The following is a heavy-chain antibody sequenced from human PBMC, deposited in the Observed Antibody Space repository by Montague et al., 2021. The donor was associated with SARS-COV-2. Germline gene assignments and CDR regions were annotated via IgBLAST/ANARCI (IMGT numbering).Heavy chain of an antibody. CDR1: GGSIGSYY. V-gene: IGHV4-4*07. D-gene: IGHD1-1*01. Sequence: SDTLSLTCTVSGGSIGSYYWSWIRQPAGKGLEWIGRIYTSGSTNYNPSLKSRVTMSVDTSKNQFSLKLRSVTAADTAVYFCARDGLERQWWMLGWFDPWGQGNLVTVSS. CDR3: ARDGLERQWWMLGWFDP. CDR2: IYTSGST. J-gene: IGHJ5*02.